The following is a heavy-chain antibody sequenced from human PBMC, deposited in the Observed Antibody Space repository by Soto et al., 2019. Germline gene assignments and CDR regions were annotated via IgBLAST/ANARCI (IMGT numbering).Heavy chain of an antibody. Sequence: QVQLVQSGAEVKKPGASVKVSCKASGYTFTSYDINWVRQAAGQGLEWKGYMHPNSGNTGYAQKFQGRVTMTMDTSISTAYMELSSLTSKDTAVYYCAVEPGRFDYWGQGTVVTVAA. D-gene: IGHD1-1*01. CDR1: GYTFTSYD. CDR3: AVEPGRFDY. V-gene: IGHV1-8*01. J-gene: IGHJ4*02. CDR2: MHPNSGNT.